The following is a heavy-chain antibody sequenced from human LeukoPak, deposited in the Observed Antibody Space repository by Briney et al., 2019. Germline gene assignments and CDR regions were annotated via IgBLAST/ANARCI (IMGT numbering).Heavy chain of an antibody. CDR1: GYTFTGYY. Sequence: ASVKVSCKASGYTFTGYYMHWVRQAPGQGLEWMGWISAYSGNTNYAQKLQGRVTMTTDTSTSTAYMELRSLRSDDTAVYYCARETPYYYGSGSYYNPLTYWGQGTLVTVSS. CDR3: ARETPYYYGSGSYYNPLTY. D-gene: IGHD3-10*01. J-gene: IGHJ4*02. V-gene: IGHV1-18*04. CDR2: ISAYSGNT.